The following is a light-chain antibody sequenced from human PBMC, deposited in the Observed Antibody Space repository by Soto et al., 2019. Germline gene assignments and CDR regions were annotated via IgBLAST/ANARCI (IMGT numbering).Light chain of an antibody. V-gene: IGLV2-8*01. CDR2: EVS. J-gene: IGLJ2*01. CDR1: SSDVGGYNY. CDR3: SSYAGSNNLGV. Sequence: QSVLTQPPSASGSPGQSVTISCTGTSSDVGGYNYVSWYQQHPGKAPKLMIYEVSKRSSGVPDRFSGSKSGNTASLTVSGLQAEDEAAYYCSSYAGSNNLGVFGGGTKLTVL.